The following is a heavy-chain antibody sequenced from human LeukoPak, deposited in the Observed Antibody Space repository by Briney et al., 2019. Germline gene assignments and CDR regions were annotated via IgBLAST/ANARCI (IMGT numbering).Heavy chain of an antibody. CDR2: VFNSMTT. Sequence: SETLSLTCTVSGGSISDYYWSWIRQPAGKGLEWIGRVFNSMTTNYNPSLKSRVTMSVDTSKNQFSPKLSSVTAADTAVYYCARVSDETSGYSLDYWGQGTLVTVSS. CDR1: GGSISDYY. J-gene: IGHJ4*02. V-gene: IGHV4-4*07. D-gene: IGHD3-22*01. CDR3: ARVSDETSGYSLDY.